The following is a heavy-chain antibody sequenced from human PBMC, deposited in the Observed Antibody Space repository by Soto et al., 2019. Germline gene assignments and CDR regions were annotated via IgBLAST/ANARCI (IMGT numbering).Heavy chain of an antibody. V-gene: IGHV3-23*01. J-gene: IGHJ3*02. CDR3: AKDRYCSGGSCIDAFDI. CDR1: GFTFSSYA. Sequence: EVQLLESGGGLVQPGGSLRLFCAASGFTFSSYAMSWVRQAPGKGLEWVSAISGSGGSTYYADSVKGRFTISRDNSKNTLYLQMNSLRAEDTAVYYCAKDRYCSGGSCIDAFDIWGQGTMVTVSS. CDR2: ISGSGGST. D-gene: IGHD2-15*01.